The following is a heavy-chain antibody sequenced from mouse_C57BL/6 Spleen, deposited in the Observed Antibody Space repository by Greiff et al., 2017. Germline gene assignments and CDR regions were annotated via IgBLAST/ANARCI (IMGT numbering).Heavy chain of an antibody. V-gene: IGHV1-61*01. CDR1: GYTFTSYW. Sequence: VKLQQPGAELVRPGSSVKLSCKASGYTFTSYWMDWVKQRPGQGLEWIGNIYPSDSETHYNQKFKDKATLTVDKSSSTAYMQLSSLTSEDSAVYYCARGHYGSSSLYYFDYWGQGTTLTVSS. D-gene: IGHD1-1*01. J-gene: IGHJ2*01. CDR3: ARGHYGSSSLYYFDY. CDR2: IYPSDSET.